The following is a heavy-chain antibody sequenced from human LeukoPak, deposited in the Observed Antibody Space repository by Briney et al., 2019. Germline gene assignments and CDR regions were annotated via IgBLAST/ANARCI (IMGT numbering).Heavy chain of an antibody. D-gene: IGHD2-2*01. CDR2: INPSGGST. J-gene: IGHJ4*02. CDR1: GYTFTSYY. CDR3: ARDTSDIVVVPAVHSSSPFDY. V-gene: IGHV1-46*01. Sequence: GASVKVSCKASGYTFTSYYMHWVRQAPGQGLEWMGIINPSGGSTSYAQKFQGRVTMTRDTSTSTVYMELSSLRSEDTAVYHCARDTSDIVVVPAVHSSSPFDYWGQGTLVTVSS.